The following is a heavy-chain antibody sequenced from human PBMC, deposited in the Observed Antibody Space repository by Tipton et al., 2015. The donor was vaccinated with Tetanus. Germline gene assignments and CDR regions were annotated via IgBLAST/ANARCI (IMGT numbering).Heavy chain of an antibody. J-gene: IGHJ5*02. CDR1: GFTFSDYY. Sequence: SLRLSCAASGFTFSDYYMSWIRQAPGKGLEWVSYISSSGSTIYYADSVKGRFTISRDNAKNSLYLQMNSLSAEDTAVYYCARWNSGRSQVWFDPWGQGTLVTVSS. V-gene: IGHV3-11*01. CDR3: ARWNSGRSQVWFDP. D-gene: IGHD1-26*01. CDR2: ISSSGSTI.